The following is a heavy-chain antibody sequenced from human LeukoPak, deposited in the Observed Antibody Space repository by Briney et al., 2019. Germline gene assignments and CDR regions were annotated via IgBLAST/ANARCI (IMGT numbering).Heavy chain of an antibody. CDR1: GGSISTSNYY. Sequence: SETLSLTCTVSGGSISTSNYYWGWIRQPPGKGLEWIGNIFYSGSTYYSPSLRSRVTISLDTSRNQFSLKLSSVTAADTAVYYCARGSVVGATFWEYYYMDVWGKGTTVTVSS. J-gene: IGHJ6*03. CDR3: ARGSVVGATFWEYYYMDV. CDR2: IFYSGST. V-gene: IGHV4-39*07. D-gene: IGHD1-26*01.